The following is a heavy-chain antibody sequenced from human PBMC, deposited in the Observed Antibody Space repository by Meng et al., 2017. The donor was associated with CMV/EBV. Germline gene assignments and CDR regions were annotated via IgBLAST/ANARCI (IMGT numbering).Heavy chain of an antibody. V-gene: IGHV5-51*01. J-gene: IGHJ6*02. Sequence: GESLKISCKGSGYSFTSYWIGWVRQMPGKGLEWMGIIYPGDSDTRYSPSFQGQVTISADKSISTAYLQWSSLKASDTAMYYCARQYCSSTSCRRLNYYYYYGMDVWGRGTTVTVSS. CDR1: GYSFTSYW. CDR3: ARQYCSSTSCRRLNYYYYYGMDV. D-gene: IGHD2-2*01. CDR2: IYPGDSDT.